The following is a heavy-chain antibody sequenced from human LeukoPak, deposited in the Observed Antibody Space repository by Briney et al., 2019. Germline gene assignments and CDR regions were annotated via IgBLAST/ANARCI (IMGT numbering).Heavy chain of an antibody. J-gene: IGHJ6*02. CDR3: ATSYGSGSYYNPPRV. Sequence: GGSLRLPCAASGITVSSNYMSWVRQAPGKGLEWVSVIYPGGTTSYADSMKGRFTISRHNSKNTVYLQMNSLRAEDTAVYYCATSYGSGSYYNPPRVWGQGATVIVSS. CDR2: IYPGGTT. D-gene: IGHD3-10*01. V-gene: IGHV3-53*04. CDR1: GITVSSNY.